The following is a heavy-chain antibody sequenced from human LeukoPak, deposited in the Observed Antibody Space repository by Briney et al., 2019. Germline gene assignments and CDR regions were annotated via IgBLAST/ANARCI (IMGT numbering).Heavy chain of an antibody. D-gene: IGHD4-17*01. CDR1: GFTFSNHA. Sequence: PGGSLRLSCEASGFTFSNHAMAWIRQAPGQGLEWVSLISSGGDNTYYADSVKGRFTISRDNAKNSLYLQMNSLRAEDTAVYYCARAPLHFYGDYVVSAYFDYWGQGTLVTVSS. CDR3: ARAPLHFYGDYVVSAYFDY. CDR2: ISSGGDNT. J-gene: IGHJ4*02. V-gene: IGHV3-21*01.